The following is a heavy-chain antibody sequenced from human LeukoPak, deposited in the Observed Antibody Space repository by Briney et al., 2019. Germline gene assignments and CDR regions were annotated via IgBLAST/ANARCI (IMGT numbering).Heavy chain of an antibody. D-gene: IGHD1-26*01. CDR3: ARLREHVDY. J-gene: IGHJ4*02. Sequence: PSETLSLTCTVSGGSISSSSYYWGWIRQPPWKGLEWIGSIYYSGSTYYNPSLKSRVTISVDTSKNQFSLKLSSVTAADTAVYYCARLREHVDYWGQGTLVTVSS. CDR1: GGSISSSSYY. V-gene: IGHV4-39*01. CDR2: IYYSGST.